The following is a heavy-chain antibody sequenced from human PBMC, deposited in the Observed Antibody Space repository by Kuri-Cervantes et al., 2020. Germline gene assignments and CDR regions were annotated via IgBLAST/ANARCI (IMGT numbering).Heavy chain of an antibody. J-gene: IGHJ5*02. V-gene: IGHV1-2*02. CDR2: INPNSGGT. D-gene: IGHD3-9*01. Sequence: ASVKVSCKASGYTFTGYYMHWVRQAPGRGLEWMGWINPNSGGTNYAQKFQGRVTMTRDTSISTAYMELSRLRSDDTAVYYCARVLRYFDYWFDPWGQGTLVTVSS. CDR1: GYTFTGYY. CDR3: ARVLRYFDYWFDP.